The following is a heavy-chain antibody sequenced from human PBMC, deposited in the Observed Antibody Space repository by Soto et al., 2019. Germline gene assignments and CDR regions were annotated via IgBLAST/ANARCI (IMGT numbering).Heavy chain of an antibody. V-gene: IGHV1-2*04. J-gene: IGHJ3*02. CDR3: ARGGYSYVLGDAFDI. D-gene: IGHD5-18*01. Sequence: ASVKVSCKASGYTFTGYYMHWVRQAPGQGLEWMGWINPNSGGTKYAQKFQGWVTMTRDTSISTAYMELSRLRYDDTAVYSCARGGYSYVLGDAFDIWGQGTMVTVSS. CDR1: GYTFTGYY. CDR2: INPNSGGT.